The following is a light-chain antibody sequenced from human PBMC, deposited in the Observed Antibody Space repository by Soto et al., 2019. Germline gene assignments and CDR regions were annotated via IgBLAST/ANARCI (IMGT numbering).Light chain of an antibody. Sequence: EIVMTQSPATLSVSPGERATLSCRASQSVSSNLAWYQQKPGQAPRLLIYGASTRATAIPASFSGSGSGTDFTLTISSLQSEDFAVYYCQHHNNWPWTFGQGTKVEIK. CDR3: QHHNNWPWT. J-gene: IGKJ1*01. CDR2: GAS. CDR1: QSVSSN. V-gene: IGKV3-15*01.